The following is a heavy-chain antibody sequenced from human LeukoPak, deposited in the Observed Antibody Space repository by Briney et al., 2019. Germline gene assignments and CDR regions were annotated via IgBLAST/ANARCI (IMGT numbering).Heavy chain of an antibody. CDR3: ARLYDSSGYYFDY. CDR1: GYTFTVYY. CDR2: INPNSGGT. J-gene: IGHJ4*02. D-gene: IGHD3-22*01. Sequence: ASVTVSFKASGYTFTVYYMHWVRQAPGQGLEWMGWINPNSGGTNYAQKFQGRVTITRDTSISTAYMELSRLRSDDTAVYYCARLYDSSGYYFDYWGQGTLVTVSS. V-gene: IGHV1-2*02.